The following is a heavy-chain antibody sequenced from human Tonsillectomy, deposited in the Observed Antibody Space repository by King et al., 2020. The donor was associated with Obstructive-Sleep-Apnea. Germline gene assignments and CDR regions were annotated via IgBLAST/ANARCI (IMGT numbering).Heavy chain of an antibody. V-gene: IGHV3-30*04. CDR3: AGDASYYYDSSGFDY. J-gene: IGHJ4*02. CDR2: ISYDGSNK. D-gene: IGHD3-22*01. Sequence: VQLVESGGGVVQPGRSLRLSCAASGFTFSSYAMHWVRQAPGKGLEWVAVISYDGSNKYYADSVKGRFTISRDNSKNTLYLQMNSLRAEDTAVYYCAGDASYYYDSSGFDYWGQGTLVTVSS. CDR1: GFTFSSYA.